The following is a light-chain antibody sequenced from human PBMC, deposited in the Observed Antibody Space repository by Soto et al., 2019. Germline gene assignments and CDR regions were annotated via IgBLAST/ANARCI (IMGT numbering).Light chain of an antibody. CDR3: SSKRTTASLV. V-gene: IGLV2-14*01. J-gene: IGLJ1*01. CDR2: EVS. Sequence: QSALTQPASVSGSPGQTITISCTGTSSDVGAYNYVSWYQQHPGKAPKLMIYEVSNRPSGVSDRFSGSKSGNTASLTISGLQDADEADYYCSSKRTTASLVFGTGTKVTV. CDR1: SSDVGAYNY.